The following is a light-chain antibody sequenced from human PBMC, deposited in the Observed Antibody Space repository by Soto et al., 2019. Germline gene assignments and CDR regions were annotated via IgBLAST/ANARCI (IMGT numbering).Light chain of an antibody. CDR2: GNT. CDR3: QSYYSSLSGSRV. CDR1: SSNIGAGND. V-gene: IGLV1-40*01. J-gene: IGLJ3*02. Sequence: QSVLTQPPSVSGAPGQRVTISCTGSSSNIGAGNDVHWYQHLPGAAPKLLIYGNTNRPSGVPDRFSGSKSGTSASLAITGLQAEDEADYYCQSYYSSLSGSRVFGGGTKLTVL.